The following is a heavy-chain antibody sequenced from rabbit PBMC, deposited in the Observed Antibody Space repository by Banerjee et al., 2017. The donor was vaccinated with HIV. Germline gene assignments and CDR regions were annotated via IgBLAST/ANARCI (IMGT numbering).Heavy chain of an antibody. J-gene: IGHJ4*01. CDR1: GFSSSSKYY. CDR2: IWNGDGNT. CDR3: TRGGNSGGYPFNL. Sequence: QSLQESGGGLVKPGASLTLTCTASGFSSSSKYYLCWVRQATGKGLEWIACIWNGDGNTYYANWVNGRFTGSKISSTTVTLQMTSLTAADTATYFCTRGGNSGGYPFNLWGQGTLVTVS. D-gene: IGHD1-1*01. V-gene: IGHV1S40*01.